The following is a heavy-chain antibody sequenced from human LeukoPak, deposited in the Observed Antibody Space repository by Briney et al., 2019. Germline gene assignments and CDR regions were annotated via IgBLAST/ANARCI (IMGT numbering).Heavy chain of an antibody. V-gene: IGHV4-39*01. Sequence: SETPSLTCTVSGGSLIISNYYWGWIRQSPGKGLECTGKISYSGSTYYNPSLRSRVHMSVDTSKNQFSLTLSSVTAADTAVYYCARLTDFWGQGILVTVSS. J-gene: IGHJ4*02. CDR3: ARLTDF. CDR1: GGSLIISNYY. CDR2: ISYSGST.